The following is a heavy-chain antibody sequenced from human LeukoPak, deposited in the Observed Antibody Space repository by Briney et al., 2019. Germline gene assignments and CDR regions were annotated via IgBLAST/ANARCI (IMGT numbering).Heavy chain of an antibody. V-gene: IGHV3-23*01. D-gene: IGHD3-3*01. J-gene: IGHJ6*03. CDR2: ISGSGGST. Sequence: GGPLRLSCAASGFTFSSYAMSWVRQAPGKGLEWVSAISGSGGSTYYADSVKGRFTISRDNAKNSLYLQMNSLRAEDTALYYCARIVYDYSAYMDVWGKGTTVTVSS. CDR1: GFTFSSYA. CDR3: ARIVYDYSAYMDV.